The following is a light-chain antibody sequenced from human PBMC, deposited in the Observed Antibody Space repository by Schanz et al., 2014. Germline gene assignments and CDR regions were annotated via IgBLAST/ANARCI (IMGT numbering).Light chain of an antibody. CDR2: EGS. J-gene: IGLJ3*02. CDR1: TSDIGSYDF. CDR3: SSYTSSSTWV. V-gene: IGLV2-14*02. Sequence: QSVLTQPASVSGAPGQSITISCTGTTSDIGSYDFVSWYRQHPGEAPKLMIYEGSKRPSGVPDRFSGSKSGNTASLTISGLQAEDEADYYCSSYTSSSTWVFGGGTQLT.